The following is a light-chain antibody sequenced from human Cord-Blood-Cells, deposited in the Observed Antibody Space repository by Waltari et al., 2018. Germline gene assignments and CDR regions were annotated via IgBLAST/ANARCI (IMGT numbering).Light chain of an antibody. CDR1: QSVLYSSNNKNY. J-gene: IGKJ2*01. CDR2: WAS. V-gene: IGKV4-1*01. CDR3: QQYYSTPYT. Sequence: DIAMTQSPDSLALLLGERATINCKSSQSVLYSSNNKNYLAWYQQKPGQPPKLLIYWASTRESGVPDRFSGSGSGTDFTLTISSLQAEDVAVYYCQQYYSTPYTFGQGTKLEIK.